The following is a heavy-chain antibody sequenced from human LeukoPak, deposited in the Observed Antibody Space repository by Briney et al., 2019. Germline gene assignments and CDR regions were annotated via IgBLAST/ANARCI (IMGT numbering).Heavy chain of an antibody. CDR3: AKAWGSGYSPAAEYFQH. CDR2: ISGSGGST. V-gene: IGHV3-23*01. J-gene: IGHJ1*01. Sequence: GGSLRLSCAASGFTFSSYAMSWVRQAPGKGLEWVSAISGSGGSTYYVDSVKGRFTISRDNSKNTLYLQMNSLRAEDTAVYYCAKAWGSGYSPAAEYFQHWGQGTLVTVSS. D-gene: IGHD3-22*01. CDR1: GFTFSSYA.